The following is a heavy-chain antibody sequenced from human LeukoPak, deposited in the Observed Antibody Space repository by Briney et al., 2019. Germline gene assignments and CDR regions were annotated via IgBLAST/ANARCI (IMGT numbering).Heavy chain of an antibody. CDR1: GFTFSNYD. J-gene: IGHJ3*02. D-gene: IGHD3-10*01. V-gene: IGHV3-13*01. Sequence: GGSLRLSCAASGFTFSNYDMHWVRQPPGKGLEWVSGIGTAGDTYYADSVKGRFTISRENAKNSFYLQVNSLRAGDTAVYYCARGLWFGDISRAAFDIWGQGTMVVVSS. CDR2: IGTAGDT. CDR3: ARGLWFGDISRAAFDI.